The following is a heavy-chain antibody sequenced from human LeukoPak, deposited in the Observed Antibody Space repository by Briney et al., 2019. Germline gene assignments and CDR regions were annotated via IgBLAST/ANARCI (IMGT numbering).Heavy chain of an antibody. CDR1: GFTFSSYS. Sequence: GGSLRLSCAASGFTFSSYSMNWVRQAPGKGLEWVSSISSSSSHIYYADSVKGRFTISRDNAKNSLYLQMNSLRAEDTAVYYCARDGYNSGYLDPWGQGTLVTVSS. CDR3: ARDGYNSGYLDP. J-gene: IGHJ5*02. V-gene: IGHV3-21*01. D-gene: IGHD5-24*01. CDR2: ISSSSSHI.